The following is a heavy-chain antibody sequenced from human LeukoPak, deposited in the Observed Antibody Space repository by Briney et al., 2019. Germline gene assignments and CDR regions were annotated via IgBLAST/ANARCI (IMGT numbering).Heavy chain of an antibody. CDR2: IIPIFGTA. J-gene: IGHJ6*02. CDR3: ARDIQLRYYYYGMDV. D-gene: IGHD5-18*01. V-gene: IGHV1-69*13. CDR1: GGTFSSYA. Sequence: SVKVSCKASGGTFSSYAISWVRQAPGQGLEWMGGIIPIFGTANYAQKFQGRVTITADESTSTAYMELSSLRSEDTAVYYCARDIQLRYYYYGMDVWGQGTTVTVSS.